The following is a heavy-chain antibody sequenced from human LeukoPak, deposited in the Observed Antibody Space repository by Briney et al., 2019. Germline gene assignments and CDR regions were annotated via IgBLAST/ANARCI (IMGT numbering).Heavy chain of an antibody. CDR1: GFTFSSYW. CDR3: ARSNQAVDY. CDR2: INPGGSSI. Sequence: GGSLRLSCAASGFTFSSYWMHWVRQVPGERMVWVARINPGGSSITYADSVKGRFTISRDNAKNTLYLQMDSLRAEDTGVYYCARSNQAVDYWGQGTLVTVSS. J-gene: IGHJ4*02. V-gene: IGHV3-74*01. D-gene: IGHD1-14*01.